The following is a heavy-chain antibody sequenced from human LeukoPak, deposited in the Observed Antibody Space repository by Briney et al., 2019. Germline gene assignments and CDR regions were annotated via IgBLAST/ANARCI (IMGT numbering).Heavy chain of an antibody. CDR2: IYYSGST. Sequence: SETLSLTCTVSDDSISDYYRGWIRQPPGKGLEWIGSIYYSGSTNYNPSLRSRVTISIDTSKDRFSLKLSSVTAADTAVYYCARDRGPHQAYYWGQGILVTVSS. CDR1: DDSISDYY. CDR3: ARDRGPHQAYY. D-gene: IGHD1-14*01. J-gene: IGHJ4*02. V-gene: IGHV4-59*01.